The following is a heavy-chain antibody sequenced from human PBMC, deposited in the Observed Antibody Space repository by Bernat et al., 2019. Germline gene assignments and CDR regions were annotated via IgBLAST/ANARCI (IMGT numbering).Heavy chain of an antibody. J-gene: IGHJ4*02. CDR2: IYHSGST. CDR1: GGSISSGGYS. V-gene: IGHV4-30-2*01. D-gene: IGHD2-15*01. Sequence: QLQLQESGSGLVKPSQTLSLTCAVSGGSISSGGYSWSWIRQPPGKGLEWIGYIYHSGSTNYNPSLKSRVTISVDKSKNQFSLKLSSVTAADTAVYYCAREWYLEGLLLEYYFDYWGQGTLVTVSS. CDR3: AREWYLEGLLLEYYFDY.